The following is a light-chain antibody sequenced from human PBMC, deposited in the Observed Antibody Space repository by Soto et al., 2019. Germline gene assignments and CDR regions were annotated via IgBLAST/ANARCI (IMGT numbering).Light chain of an antibody. J-gene: IGKJ1*01. CDR1: QSVSSTY. V-gene: IGKV3-20*01. CDR2: GAS. Sequence: EIVLTQSPGTLSLSPGERATLSCRASQSVSSTYLAWYQQKPGQAPRLLIYGASSRATGIPDRFSGSGSGTDFTLTISRVEPEDCAVYYCQHYGSSLWTFGQGTRVDI. CDR3: QHYGSSLWT.